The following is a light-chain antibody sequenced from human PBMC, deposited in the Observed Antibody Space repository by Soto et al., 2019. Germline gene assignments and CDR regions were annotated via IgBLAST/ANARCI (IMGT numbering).Light chain of an antibody. Sequence: DIQMTQSPSSLSASVGDSVTITCRASQGINKFLAWCQQKPAAAPKSLISTASRLQSGVPSRFSGSGSGTHFTLTINLLQPEDSATYYCQQYESFPLTFGGGTRVEIK. CDR1: QGINKF. J-gene: IGKJ4*01. V-gene: IGKV1-16*01. CDR2: TAS. CDR3: QQYESFPLT.